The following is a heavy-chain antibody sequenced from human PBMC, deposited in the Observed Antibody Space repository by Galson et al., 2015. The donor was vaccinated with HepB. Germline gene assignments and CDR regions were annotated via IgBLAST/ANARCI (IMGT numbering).Heavy chain of an antibody. Sequence: SVKVSCKVSGYTLTELSMHWVRQAPGKGLEWMGGFDPEDGETIYAQKFQGRVTMTEDTSTDTAYMELSSLRSEDTAVYYCASTRKILWFGELLGDALDIWGQGTMVTVSS. CDR2: FDPEDGET. CDR1: GYTLTELS. CDR3: ASTRKILWFGELLGDALDI. V-gene: IGHV1-24*01. J-gene: IGHJ3*02. D-gene: IGHD3-10*01.